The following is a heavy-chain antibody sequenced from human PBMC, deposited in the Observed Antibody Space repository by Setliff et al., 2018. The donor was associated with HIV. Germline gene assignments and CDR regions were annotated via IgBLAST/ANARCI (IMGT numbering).Heavy chain of an antibody. Sequence: LSLTCTVSGGSIRSIDYFWGWIRQPPGKGLEWLGNIGNIYYGGTTYYNPSLKGRITISVFTSSQQLSLTLTSVTPADTAVYYCARQGGYNSPLMVWGQGKLVTVSS. D-gene: IGHD3-10*01. J-gene: IGHJ4*02. CDR3: ARQGGYNSPLMV. V-gene: IGHV4-39*01. CDR1: GGSIRSIDYF. CDR2: IYYGGTT.